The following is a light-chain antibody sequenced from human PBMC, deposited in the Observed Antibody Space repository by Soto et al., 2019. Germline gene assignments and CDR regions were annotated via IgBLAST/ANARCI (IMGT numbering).Light chain of an antibody. Sequence: EIVMTQSPATLSVSPGERATLSCRASQSVSSNLAWYQQKPGQAPRLLIYGASTRATGIPARFSGSGSGTEFTLTISSLQSEDFAVYYCQQYNNWPPTFGQGTNVDIK. J-gene: IGKJ1*01. CDR2: GAS. V-gene: IGKV3-15*01. CDR3: QQYNNWPPT. CDR1: QSVSSN.